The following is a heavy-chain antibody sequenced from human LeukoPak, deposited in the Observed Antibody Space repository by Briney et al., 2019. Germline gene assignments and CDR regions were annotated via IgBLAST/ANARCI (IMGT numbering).Heavy chain of an antibody. CDR1: GYTFTGYY. CDR2: INPNSGGT. D-gene: IGHD3-22*01. V-gene: IGHV1-2*02. J-gene: IGHJ3*02. Sequence: ASVNVSCKASGYTFTGYYMHWVRQAPGQGLEWMGWINPNSGGTNYAQKFQGRVTMTRDTSISTDYMELSRLRSHDTAVYYCARGSLRVTMIVVVITGGAFDIWGQGTMVTVSS. CDR3: ARGSLRVTMIVVVITGGAFDI.